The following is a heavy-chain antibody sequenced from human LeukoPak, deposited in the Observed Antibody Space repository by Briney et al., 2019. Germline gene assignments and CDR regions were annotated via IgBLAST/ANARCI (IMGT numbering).Heavy chain of an antibody. V-gene: IGHV5-51*01. J-gene: IGHJ4*02. Sequence: GESLKISCKGSGYSFSSFWLGWVRQMPGKGLEWMGLIDPADSDSRYSPSFQGQVIFSVDKSISTAYLQWSSLKASDTAMYYCARLTYSSSPFDYWGQGTLVTVSS. CDR2: IDPADSDS. D-gene: IGHD6-13*01. CDR3: ARLTYSSSPFDY. CDR1: GYSFSSFW.